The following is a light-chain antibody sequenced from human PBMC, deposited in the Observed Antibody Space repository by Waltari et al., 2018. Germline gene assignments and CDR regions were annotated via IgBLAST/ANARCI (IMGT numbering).Light chain of an antibody. V-gene: IGKV3-15*01. Sequence: EMVVTQSPATLSLSPGERATLSCRTSQTIGTSLAWYQQRPGQAPRLLIYRAPTRATGIPDRFSGSGSESEFTLTISSLQSEDVALYYCQQYNNWPPGTFGQGTKVEI. CDR3: QQYNNWPPGT. CDR2: RAP. CDR1: QTIGTS. J-gene: IGKJ1*01.